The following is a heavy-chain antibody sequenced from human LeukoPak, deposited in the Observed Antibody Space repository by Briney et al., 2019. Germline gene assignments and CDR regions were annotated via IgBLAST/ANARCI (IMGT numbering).Heavy chain of an antibody. Sequence: GGSLRLSCAAPGFTFSSYAMSWVRQAPGKGLEWVSGISSSGGSTYYADSVKGRFTISRDNSKNTLYLQMNSLRAEDTAVYYCAKDGQYSSSSPYYFDYWGQGTLVTVSS. CDR1: GFTFSSYA. CDR2: ISSSGGST. V-gene: IGHV3-23*01. CDR3: AKDGQYSSSSPYYFDY. J-gene: IGHJ4*02. D-gene: IGHD6-6*01.